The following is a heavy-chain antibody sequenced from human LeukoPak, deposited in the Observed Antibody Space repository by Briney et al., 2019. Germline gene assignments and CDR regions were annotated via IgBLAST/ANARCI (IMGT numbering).Heavy chain of an antibody. CDR3: AKAIAVAGTSKYYFDY. J-gene: IGHJ4*02. D-gene: IGHD6-19*01. CDR1: GFTFSSYA. Sequence: GSLRLSCAASGFTFSSYAMSWVRQAPGKGLEWVSAISGSGGSTYYADSVKGRFTISRDNSKNTLYLQMNSLRAEDTAVYYCAKAIAVAGTSKYYFDYWGQGTLVTVSS. CDR2: ISGSGGST. V-gene: IGHV3-23*01.